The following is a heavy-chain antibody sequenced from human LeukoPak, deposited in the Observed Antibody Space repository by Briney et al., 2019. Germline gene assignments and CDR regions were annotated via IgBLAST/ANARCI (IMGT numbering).Heavy chain of an antibody. CDR3: ARDELTTVTHNWFDP. J-gene: IGHJ5*02. CDR1: GGSFSGYY. Sequence: SETLSLTCAVYGGSFSGYYWSWIRQPPGKGLEWIGEINHSGSTNYNPSLKSRVTISVDTSKNQFSLKLSSVTAADTAVYYCARDELTTVTHNWFDPWGQGTLVTVSS. CDR2: INHSGST. V-gene: IGHV4-34*01. D-gene: IGHD4-17*01.